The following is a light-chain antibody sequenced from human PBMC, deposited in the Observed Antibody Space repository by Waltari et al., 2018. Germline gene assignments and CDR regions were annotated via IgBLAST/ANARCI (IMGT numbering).Light chain of an antibody. J-gene: IGKJ3*01. Sequence: DIVMTQSPDSLAVSLGERATINCKSSQSVLYSSNNKNYLAWYQQKPGQPPKLLIYWASTRESGVPDRVSGSGSGTDFTLTISSLQAEDVAVYYCQQYYSTPPTFGPGTKVDIK. CDR3: QQYYSTPPT. CDR1: QSVLYSSNNKNY. CDR2: WAS. V-gene: IGKV4-1*01.